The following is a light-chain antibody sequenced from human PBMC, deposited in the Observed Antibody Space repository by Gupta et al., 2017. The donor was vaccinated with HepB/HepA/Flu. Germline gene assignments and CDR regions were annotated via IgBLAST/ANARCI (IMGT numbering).Light chain of an antibody. CDR1: QSVSSY. CDR2: EVA. J-gene: IGKJ2*04. Sequence: IVLTQSPATLSLSPGERATLSCRASQSVSSYLDWYQQKPGQAPRLLIYEVAKRAAGIPARFSGSGSGTEYTLTISSLEPEDFAVYYCQQRSNWPLCSFGQGTKLDIK. CDR3: QQRSNWPLCS. V-gene: IGKV3-11*01.